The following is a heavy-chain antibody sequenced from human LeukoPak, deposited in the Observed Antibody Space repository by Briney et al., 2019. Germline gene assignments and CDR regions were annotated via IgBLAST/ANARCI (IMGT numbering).Heavy chain of an antibody. Sequence: GGSLRLSCAASGFTFSSYGMHWVRQAPGKGLEWVAVIWYDGSNKYYADSVKGRFTISRDNSKNTLYLQMNSLRAEDTAVYYCARDYYYGSGSYSSGPIYGMDVWGQGTTVTVPS. V-gene: IGHV3-33*01. CDR2: IWYDGSNK. D-gene: IGHD3-10*01. CDR3: ARDYYYGSGSYSSGPIYGMDV. J-gene: IGHJ6*02. CDR1: GFTFSSYG.